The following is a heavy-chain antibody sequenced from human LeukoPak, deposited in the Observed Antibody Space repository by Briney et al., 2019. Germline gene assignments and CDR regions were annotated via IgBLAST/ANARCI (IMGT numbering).Heavy chain of an antibody. V-gene: IGHV3-23*01. D-gene: IGHD6-25*01. CDR2: IGNTET. CDR1: GFTFDTFA. Sequence: PGESLRLSCVASGFTFDTFAMSWVRQAPGKGLEWVSGIGNTETYYSDSVKGRFTISRDNSKSTIYLHMSNLRAEDTALYYCAKGAAAGLVDWFDPWGQGTLVTVSS. J-gene: IGHJ5*02. CDR3: AKGAAAGLVDWFDP.